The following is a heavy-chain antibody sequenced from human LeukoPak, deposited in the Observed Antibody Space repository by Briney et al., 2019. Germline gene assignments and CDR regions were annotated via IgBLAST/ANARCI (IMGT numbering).Heavy chain of an antibody. CDR3: ARADYDSSGYYWGYYFDY. V-gene: IGHV1-2*04. CDR1: GYTFTGYY. CDR2: INPNSGGT. J-gene: IGHJ4*02. D-gene: IGHD3-22*01. Sequence: ASVKVSCKASGYTFTGYYMHWVRQAPGQGLEWMGWINPNSGGTNYAQKFQGWVTMTRDTSISTAYMELSRLRSDDTAMYYCARADYDSSGYYWGYYFDYWGQGTLVTVSS.